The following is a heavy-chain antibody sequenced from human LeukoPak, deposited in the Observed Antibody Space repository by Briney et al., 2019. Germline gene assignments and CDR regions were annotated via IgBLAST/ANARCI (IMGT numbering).Heavy chain of an antibody. Sequence: GGSLRLSCAGSGFDFSSNWMHWVRHAPGQGLVWVSRIKGDGISTNYADSVKGRFTISRDNSKNTLYLQMNSLRAEDTAVYYCAKAVSGLAGHFDYWGQGTLVTVSS. V-gene: IGHV3-74*01. CDR2: IKGDGIST. CDR1: GFDFSSNW. J-gene: IGHJ4*02. D-gene: IGHD6-19*01. CDR3: AKAVSGLAGHFDY.